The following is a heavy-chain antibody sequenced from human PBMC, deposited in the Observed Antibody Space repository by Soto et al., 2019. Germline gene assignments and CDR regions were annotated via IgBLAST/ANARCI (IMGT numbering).Heavy chain of an antibody. J-gene: IGHJ6*02. CDR2: IDPSDSYT. D-gene: IGHD3-9*01. CDR1: GYSFTSYW. Sequence: PGESLKISCKGSGYSFTSYWISWVRQMPGKGLEWMGRIDPSDSYTNYSPSFQGHVTISADKSISTAYLQWSSLKASDTAMYYCARTTNVLRYFDWLSTRHYYYGMDVWGQGTTVTVSS. CDR3: ARTTNVLRYFDWLSTRHYYYGMDV. V-gene: IGHV5-10-1*01.